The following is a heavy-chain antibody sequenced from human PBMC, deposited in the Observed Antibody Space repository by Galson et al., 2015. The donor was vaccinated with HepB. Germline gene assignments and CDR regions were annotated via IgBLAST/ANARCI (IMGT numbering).Heavy chain of an antibody. CDR3: ARDLGWGWEGGYKSAYGGGDCNSFWDY. J-gene: IGHJ4*02. D-gene: IGHD2-21*01. V-gene: IGHV1-18*01. CDR2: IIAHNGNT. CDR1: GYSFNSYG. Sequence: SVKVSCKASGYSFNSYGISWVRQAPGQGLEWMGRIIAHNGNTKYTKNFQDRVSMTTDTSTGTAYMELRNLKSDDTAVYYCARDLGWGWEGGYKSAYGGGDCNSFWDYWGQGTQVIVSS.